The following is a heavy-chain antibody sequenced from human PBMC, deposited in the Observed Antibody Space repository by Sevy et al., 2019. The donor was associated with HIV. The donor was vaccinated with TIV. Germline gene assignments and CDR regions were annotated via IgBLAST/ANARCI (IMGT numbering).Heavy chain of an antibody. Sequence: GGSLRLSCAASGFTFSSYSMNWVRQAPGKGLEWVSSISSSSSYIYYADSVKGRFTISRDNAKNSLYLQMNSLRAEDTAVYYCARFRARGYSYGSLDYWGQGTLVTVSS. D-gene: IGHD5-18*01. CDR3: ARFRARGYSYGSLDY. CDR1: GFTFSSYS. V-gene: IGHV3-21*01. J-gene: IGHJ4*02. CDR2: ISSSSSYI.